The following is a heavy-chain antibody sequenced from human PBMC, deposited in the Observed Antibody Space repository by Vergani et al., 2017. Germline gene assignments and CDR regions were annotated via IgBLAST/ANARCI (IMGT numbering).Heavy chain of an antibody. CDR2: IYYRGST. V-gene: IGHV4-39*07. J-gene: IGHJ5*02. Sequence: QLQLQESGPGLVKPSETLSLTCTVSGGSISSSSYYWGWIRQPPGKGLEWIGSIYYRGSTYYNPSLKSRVTISVETSKNQFSLKLSSVTAADTALYYCARDQDYYDSSGYYWIWFDPWGQGTLVTVSS. CDR1: GGSISSSSYY. D-gene: IGHD3-22*01. CDR3: ARDQDYYDSSGYYWIWFDP.